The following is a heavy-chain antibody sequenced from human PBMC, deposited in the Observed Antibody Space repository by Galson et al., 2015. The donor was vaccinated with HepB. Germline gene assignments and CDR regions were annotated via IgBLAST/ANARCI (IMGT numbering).Heavy chain of an antibody. Sequence: SLRLSCAASGFTFSSYAMSWVRQAPGKGLEWVSAISGSGGSTYYADSVKGRFTISRDNSKNTLYLQMNSLRAEDTAVYYCAKDLRPYCGGDCPTPHAFDIWGQGTMVTVSS. CDR2: ISGSGGST. CDR1: GFTFSSYA. CDR3: AKDLRPYCGGDCPTPHAFDI. V-gene: IGHV3-23*01. J-gene: IGHJ3*02. D-gene: IGHD2-21*01.